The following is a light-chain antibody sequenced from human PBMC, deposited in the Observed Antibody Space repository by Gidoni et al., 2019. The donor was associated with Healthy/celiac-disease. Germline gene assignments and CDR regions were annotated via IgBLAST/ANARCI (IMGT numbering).Light chain of an antibody. CDR1: SSTIGAGYD. CDR3: QSYDSSLSGPVV. CDR2: GNS. J-gene: IGLJ2*01. V-gene: IGLV1-40*01. Sequence: QSVLTQPPSVSGAPGQRVTISCTGSSSTIGAGYDVNWYQQLPGTAPKLLIYGNSNRPSGFPARFSGSQSGTSASLAISGLPAEDEADYYCQSYDSSLSGPVVFGGGTKLTVL.